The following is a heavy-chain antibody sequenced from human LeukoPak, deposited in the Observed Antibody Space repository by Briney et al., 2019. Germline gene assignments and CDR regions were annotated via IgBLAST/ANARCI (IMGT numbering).Heavy chain of an antibody. CDR1: GFTFTSSA. Sequence: ASVKVSCKASGFTFTSSAMQWVRQARGQRLEWIGRIVVRSGNTNYAQKFQERVTITRDMSTSTAYMELSSLRSEDTAVYYCAADGMGYSYGLTPQHKNYYYYYMDVWGKGTTVTVSS. CDR2: IVVRSGNT. J-gene: IGHJ6*03. D-gene: IGHD5-18*01. V-gene: IGHV1-58*02. CDR3: AADGMGYSYGLTPQHKNYYYYYMDV.